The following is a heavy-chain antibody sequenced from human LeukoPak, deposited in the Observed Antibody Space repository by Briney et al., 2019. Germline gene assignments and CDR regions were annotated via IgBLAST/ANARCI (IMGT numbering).Heavy chain of an antibody. V-gene: IGHV3-30-3*01. D-gene: IGHD3-10*01. CDR3: ARDGSGSYYTSLHDY. Sequence: GGSLRLSCAASGFTFSSYAMHWVRQAPGKGLEWVAVISYDGSNKYYADPVKGRFTISRDNSKNTLYLQMNSLRAEDTAVYYCARDGSGSYYTSLHDYWGQGTLVTVSS. J-gene: IGHJ4*02. CDR1: GFTFSSYA. CDR2: ISYDGSNK.